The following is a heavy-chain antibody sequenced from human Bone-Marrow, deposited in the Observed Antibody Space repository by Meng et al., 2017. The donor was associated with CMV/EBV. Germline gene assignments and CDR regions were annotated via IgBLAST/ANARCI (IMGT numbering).Heavy chain of an antibody. J-gene: IGHJ3*02. CDR2: ISSSGSAI. Sequence: GESLKISCTTSGFTFSDYYMNWIRQAPGKGPEWISYISSSGSAIYYADSVRGRFTISRDNAKDSMYLQMNSLRADDTAVYYCARGRNFLDAFVIWGLGPMVTGSS. D-gene: IGHD1-14*01. V-gene: IGHV3-11*01. CDR1: GFTFSDYY. CDR3: ARGRNFLDAFVI.